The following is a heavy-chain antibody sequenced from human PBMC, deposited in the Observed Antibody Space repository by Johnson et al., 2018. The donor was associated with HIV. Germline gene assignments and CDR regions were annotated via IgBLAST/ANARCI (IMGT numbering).Heavy chain of an antibody. CDR2: IKRKTDGGTT. Sequence: VRLVESGGGLAQPGRSLRLSCAASGFTLSSYGMHWVRQAPGKGLEWVGRIKRKTDGGTTDYNAPVKGRFTISRDDSKNTLYLQINSLKTEDTAVYYCTTAGYGFSDAFDIWG. CDR3: TTAGYGFSDAFDI. V-gene: IGHV3-15*01. CDR1: GFTLSSYG. D-gene: IGHD5-18*01. J-gene: IGHJ3*02.